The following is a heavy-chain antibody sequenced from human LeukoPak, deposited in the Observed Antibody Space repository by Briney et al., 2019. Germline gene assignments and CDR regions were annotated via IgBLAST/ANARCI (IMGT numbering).Heavy chain of an antibody. CDR3: ARDSWKWSLDH. J-gene: IGHJ4*02. Sequence: GASVKVSCKASGYTFTTYKMHWVRQAPGQGLEWMGIINPSDDTTTYSQKFQDRVTMTRDTSTSTFYMDLSSLRSDDTAVYYCARDSWKWSLDHWGQGTLVTVSS. V-gene: IGHV1-46*01. D-gene: IGHD2-15*01. CDR1: GYTFTTYK. CDR2: INPSDDTT.